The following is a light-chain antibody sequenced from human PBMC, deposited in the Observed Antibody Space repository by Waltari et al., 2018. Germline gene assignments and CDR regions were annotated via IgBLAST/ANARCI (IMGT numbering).Light chain of an antibody. CDR3: QVWDDTTNSGV. J-gene: IGLJ3*02. V-gene: IGLV3-21*04. Sequence: YVVTQPPSVSVAPGTTAKLTCGGENIESKSVTWYQQKPGQAPILVIFYDSDRPSGIPERFSGSNSGNTATLTISWVEAGDEADYHCQVWDDTTNSGVFGGGTRLTVL. CDR2: YDS. CDR1: NIESKS.